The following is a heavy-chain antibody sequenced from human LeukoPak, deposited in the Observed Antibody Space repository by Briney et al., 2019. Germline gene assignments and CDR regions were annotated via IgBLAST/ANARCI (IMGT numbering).Heavy chain of an antibody. D-gene: IGHD4-23*01. CDR1: GFTFSSYG. J-gene: IGHJ4*02. CDR3: ARRAGGYSHPYDY. Sequence: PGGSLRLSCAASGFTFSSYGMSWVRQAPGKGLEWVSAIETGGASTYYADSVKGRFSISRDNSKNTLYLQMNSLRAEDTAVYYCARRAGGYSHPYDYWGQGILVTVSS. V-gene: IGHV3-23*05. CDR2: IETGGAST.